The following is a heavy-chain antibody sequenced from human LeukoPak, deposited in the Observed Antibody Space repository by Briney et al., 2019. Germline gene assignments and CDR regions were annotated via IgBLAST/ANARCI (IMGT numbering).Heavy chain of an antibody. CDR2: IKSNADGGTP. CDR1: GFSFMNAW. V-gene: IGHV3-15*01. D-gene: IGHD2/OR15-2a*01. Sequence: GGSLRLSCAASGFSFMNAWMIWVRQAPGKGLEWVGRIKSNADGGTPDYAAPARGRFTISRDDSKNTLYLQMNSPKTEDTAVYYCTTFYHEYSPYWGRGTLVTVSS. J-gene: IGHJ4*02. CDR3: TTFYHEYSPY.